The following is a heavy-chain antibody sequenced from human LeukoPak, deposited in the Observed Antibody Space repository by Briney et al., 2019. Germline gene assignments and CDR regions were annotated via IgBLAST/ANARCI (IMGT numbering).Heavy chain of an antibody. D-gene: IGHD3-22*01. CDR2: IKEDGSEK. J-gene: IGHJ5*02. Sequence: GGSLRLSCAASGFTFSDAWMGWVRQAPGKGLEWVANIKEDGSEKKYVDSVKGRFTISRDNAKNSLYLQMNSLRAEDTAVYYCARDPPDYYDCSVYNWFDPWGQGTLVTVSS. CDR3: ARDPPDYYDCSVYNWFDP. CDR1: GFTFSDAW. V-gene: IGHV3-7*01.